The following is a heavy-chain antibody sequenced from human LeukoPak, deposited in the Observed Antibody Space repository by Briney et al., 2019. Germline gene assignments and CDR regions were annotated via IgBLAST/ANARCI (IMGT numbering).Heavy chain of an antibody. J-gene: IGHJ4*02. V-gene: IGHV3-74*01. CDR2: INSDGSTT. CDR1: GFTFSSYW. D-gene: IGHD2-15*01. Sequence: GGSLRLSCAASGFTFSSYWMHWVRQAPGKGLVWVSRINSDGSTTTYADSVKGRFTISRDNAKNTLYLQMNSLRAEDTAVYYCARLVASGYFDYWGQGTLVTVSS. CDR3: ARLVASGYFDY.